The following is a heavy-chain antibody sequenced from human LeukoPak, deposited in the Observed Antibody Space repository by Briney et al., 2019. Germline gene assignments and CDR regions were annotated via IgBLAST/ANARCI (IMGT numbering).Heavy chain of an antibody. J-gene: IGHJ3*02. Sequence: SETLSLTCAVSGGSISSSHWWSWVRQPPGKGLEWIGNIFYSGSTYYSPSLRSRVTISLDTSRNQFSLKLNSATAADTAVYYCAKSNGYGLVDIWGQGTMVTVSS. D-gene: IGHD3-10*01. V-gene: IGHV4-4*02. CDR3: AKSNGYGLVDI. CDR1: GGSISSSHW. CDR2: IFYSGST.